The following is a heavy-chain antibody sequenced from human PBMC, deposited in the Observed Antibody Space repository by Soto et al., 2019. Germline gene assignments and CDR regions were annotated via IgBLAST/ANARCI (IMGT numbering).Heavy chain of an antibody. Sequence: QVQLVESGGGVVQPGRSLRLSCAASGFTFSSYGMHWVRQAPGTGLEWVAVIWSNGSNKYYADSVKGRFTISRDNSKNPLYLQMTSLRAEDPAVYYSAIYYSDSSAYYPLWWQGTLVTVSS. J-gene: IGHJ4*02. D-gene: IGHD3-22*01. V-gene: IGHV3-33*01. CDR2: IWSNGSNK. CDR1: GFTFSSYG. CDR3: AIYYSDSSAYYPL.